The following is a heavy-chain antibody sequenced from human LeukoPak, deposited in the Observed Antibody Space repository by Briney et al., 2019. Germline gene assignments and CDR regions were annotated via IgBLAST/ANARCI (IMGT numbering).Heavy chain of an antibody. CDR1: GGSISSYY. V-gene: IGHV4-59*01. CDR3: ARVKIRRGKDAFDI. J-gene: IGHJ3*02. Sequence: SETLSLTCTVSGGSISSYYWSWIRQPPGKGLEWIGYIYYSGSTNYNPSLKSRVTISVDTSKNQFSLKLSSVTAADTAVYNCARVKIRRGKDAFDIWGQGTMVTVSS. CDR2: IYYSGST.